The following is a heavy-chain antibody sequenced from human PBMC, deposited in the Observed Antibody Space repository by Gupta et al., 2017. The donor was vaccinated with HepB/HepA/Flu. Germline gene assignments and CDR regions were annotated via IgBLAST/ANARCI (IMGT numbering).Heavy chain of an antibody. CDR1: GYTFPGYY. D-gene: IGHD3-3*01. Sequence: QVQLVQSGAEVKKPGASVKVSCKASGYTFPGYYMHWVRQAPGQGLEWMGWINPNSGGTNYAQKFQGRVTMTRDTSISTAYMELSRLRSDDTAVYYCARVRYYDFWSGYQDAFDIWGQGTMVTVSS. CDR3: ARVRYYDFWSGYQDAFDI. CDR2: INPNSGGT. J-gene: IGHJ3*02. V-gene: IGHV1-2*02.